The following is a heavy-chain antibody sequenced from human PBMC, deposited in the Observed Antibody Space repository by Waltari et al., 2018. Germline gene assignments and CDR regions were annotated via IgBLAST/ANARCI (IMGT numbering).Heavy chain of an antibody. CDR1: GFTFSSYA. CDR3: ARDRWQWELLFDY. CDR2: ISYDGSNK. Sequence: QVQLVESGGGVVQPGRSLRLSCAASGFTFSSYAMHWVRQAPGKGLEWVAVISYDGSNKYYADSVKGRFTISRDNSKNTLYLQMNSLRAEDTAVYYCARDRWQWELLFDYWGQGTLVTVSS. D-gene: IGHD1-26*01. J-gene: IGHJ4*02. V-gene: IGHV3-30-3*01.